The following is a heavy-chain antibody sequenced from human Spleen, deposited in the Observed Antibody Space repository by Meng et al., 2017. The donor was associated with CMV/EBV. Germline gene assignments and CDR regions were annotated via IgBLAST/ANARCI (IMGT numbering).Heavy chain of an antibody. J-gene: IGHJ4*02. V-gene: IGHV1-69*10. CDR2: IIPILGIA. D-gene: IGHD6-19*01. CDR1: GGTFSSYA. Sequence: SVKVSCKASGGTFSSYAISWARQAPGQGLEWMGGIIPILGIANYAQKFQGRVTITADKSTSTAYMELSSLTFDDTAIYYCARFRGVYSRGWIDYWGQGTLVTVSS. CDR3: ARFRGVYSRGWIDY.